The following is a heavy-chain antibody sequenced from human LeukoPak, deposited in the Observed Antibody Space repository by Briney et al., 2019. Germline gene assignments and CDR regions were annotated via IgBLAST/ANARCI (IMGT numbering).Heavy chain of an antibody. D-gene: IGHD3-22*01. V-gene: IGHV3-49*03. CDR3: TRAHEIVVETRDGNWFDP. CDR1: GFTFGDYA. J-gene: IGHJ5*02. Sequence: PGGSLRLSCTASGFTFGDYAMSWFRQAPGKGLEWLGFITTKAYGGTTEYAASVKGRFSISRDDSQSVAYLEMNSLKTEDTAVYYCTRAHEIVVETRDGNWFDPWGQGTPVTVSS. CDR2: ITTKAYGGTT.